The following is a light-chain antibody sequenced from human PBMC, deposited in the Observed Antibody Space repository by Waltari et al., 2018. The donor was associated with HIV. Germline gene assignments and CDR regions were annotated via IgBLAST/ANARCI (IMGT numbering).Light chain of an antibody. J-gene: IGLJ2*01. CDR2: RNN. V-gene: IGLV1-47*01. Sequence: SVLTQPPSASGTPGQRVTISCSGSTSHIGSIDVLWYQHLPGAAPKLLIHRNNQRPSGVPDRFSGSTSGTSASLAISGLRSEDEADYYCVAWDDSLRGVVFGGGTKVAAL. CDR1: TSHIGSID. CDR3: VAWDDSLRGVV.